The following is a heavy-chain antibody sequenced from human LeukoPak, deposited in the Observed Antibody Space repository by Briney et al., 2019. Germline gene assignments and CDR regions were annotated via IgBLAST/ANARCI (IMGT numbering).Heavy chain of an antibody. D-gene: IGHD2-21*01. CDR2: ISSSGSTI. J-gene: IGHJ6*02. V-gene: IGHV3-48*03. CDR1: GFTFSSYE. CDR3: ARDRDLPQKTGYYYGMDV. Sequence: PGGSLRLSCAASGFTFSSYEMNWVRQAPGKGLECVSYISSSGSTIYYADSVKGRFTISRDNAKNSLYLQMNSLRAEDTAVYYCARDRDLPQKTGYYYGMDVWGQGTTVTVSS.